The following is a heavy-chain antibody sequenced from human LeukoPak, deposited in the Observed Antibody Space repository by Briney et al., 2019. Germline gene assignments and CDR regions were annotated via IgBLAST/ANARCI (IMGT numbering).Heavy chain of an antibody. CDR1: GASIRSYY. D-gene: IGHD2-15*01. V-gene: IGHV4-59*01. CDR2: FYYSGST. J-gene: IGHJ3*02. Sequence: PSETLSLTCSVFGASIRSYYWSWIRQPPGKGLEWIGYFYYSGSTNYNPSLKSRVTISVDTSKNQFSLKLSSVTAADTAVYYCARDIDLGAFDIWGQGTMVTVSS. CDR3: ARDIDLGAFDI.